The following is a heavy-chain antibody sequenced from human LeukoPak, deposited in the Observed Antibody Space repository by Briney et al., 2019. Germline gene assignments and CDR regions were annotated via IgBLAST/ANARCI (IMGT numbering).Heavy chain of an antibody. V-gene: IGHV4-39*07. Sequence: SETLSLTCTVSGGSVSSGSYYWSWIRQPPGKGLEWIGSIYYSGSTYYNPSLKSRVTISVDTSKNQFSLKLSSVTAADTAVYYCARVPGARLNWYSDYWGQGTLVTVSS. CDR3: ARVPGARLNWYSDY. CDR2: IYYSGST. J-gene: IGHJ4*02. D-gene: IGHD6-25*01. CDR1: GGSVSSGSYY.